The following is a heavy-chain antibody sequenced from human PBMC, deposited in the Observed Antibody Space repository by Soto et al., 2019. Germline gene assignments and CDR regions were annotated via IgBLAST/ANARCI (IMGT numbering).Heavy chain of an antibody. J-gene: IGHJ5*02. V-gene: IGHV4-59*01. CDR3: ARGIAAADNWFDP. CDR2: IYYSGST. Sequence: PSETLSLTCTVSGGSISSYSWSWIRQPPGKGLEWIGYIYYSGSTNYNPSLKSRVTISVDTSKNQFSLKLSSVTAADTAVYYCARGIAAADNWFDPWGQGTLVTVS. CDR1: GGSISSYS. D-gene: IGHD6-13*01.